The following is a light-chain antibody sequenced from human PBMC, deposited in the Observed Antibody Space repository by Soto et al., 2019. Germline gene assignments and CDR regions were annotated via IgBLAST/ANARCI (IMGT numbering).Light chain of an antibody. CDR3: QQREDWPRT. CDR2: DAS. J-gene: IGKJ4*01. V-gene: IGKV3-11*01. Sequence: VLTQSPAILSLSPGERATLSCRASQSVGDYLGWYQQKPGQAPRLLIYDASQRATGVPARFSARGSGTDFTLTISSLEPEDFAIYYCQQREDWPRTFGGGTRVEFK. CDR1: QSVGDY.